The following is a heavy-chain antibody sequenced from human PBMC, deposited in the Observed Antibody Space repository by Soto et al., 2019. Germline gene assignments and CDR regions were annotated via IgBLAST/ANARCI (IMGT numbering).Heavy chain of an antibody. CDR3: AGPGYSSQDY. CDR2: ISGSGDGT. Sequence: GGSLRLSCAASGFTFSSFALSWVRQAPGKGLEWVSAISGSGDGTDYADSVKGRFTISRDNSRNTLYLQMNSLRAEDTAIYYCAGPGYSSQDYWGQGTLVTVSS. J-gene: IGHJ4*02. D-gene: IGHD5-18*01. CDR1: GFTFSSFA. V-gene: IGHV3-23*01.